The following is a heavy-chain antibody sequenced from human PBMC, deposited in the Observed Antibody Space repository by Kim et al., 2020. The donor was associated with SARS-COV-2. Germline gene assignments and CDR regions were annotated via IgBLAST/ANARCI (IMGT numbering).Heavy chain of an antibody. Sequence: GGSLRLSCAASGFTFSSYSMNWVRQAPGKGLDWVSSISSSSSYIYYADSVKGRFTIYRENDKNSLYLQMNSLRAEDTAVYYCARDPYGGDLYYYYYGMDVWGQGTTVTVSS. CDR2: ISSSSSYI. V-gene: IGHV3-21*01. D-gene: IGHD2-21*01. CDR1: GFTFSSYS. CDR3: ARDPYGGDLYYYYYGMDV. J-gene: IGHJ6*02.